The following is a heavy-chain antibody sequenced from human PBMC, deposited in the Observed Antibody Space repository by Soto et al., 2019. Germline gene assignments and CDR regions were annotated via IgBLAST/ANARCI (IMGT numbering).Heavy chain of an antibody. CDR1: GGSIRSSNW. D-gene: IGHD5-12*01. CDR2: IYHSGST. CDR3: ARRRRDGYHNL. Sequence: SETQSLTSTVSGGSIRSSNWWSWVRQPPGKGLEWIGEIYHSGSTNYNPSLKSRVTISVDKSKNQFSLKLSSVTAADTAVYYCARRRRDGYHNLWGQGTLVTVSS. J-gene: IGHJ5*02. V-gene: IGHV4-4*02.